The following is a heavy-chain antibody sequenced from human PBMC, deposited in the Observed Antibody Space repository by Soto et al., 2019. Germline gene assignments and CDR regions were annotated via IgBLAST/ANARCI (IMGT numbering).Heavy chain of an antibody. CDR3: ARDSSSWYGDFDY. CDR1: GFTFSSYA. V-gene: IGHV3-30-3*01. D-gene: IGHD6-13*01. CDR2: ISYDGSNK. Sequence: QVQLVESGGGVVQPGRSLRLSCAASGFTFSSYAMHWVRQAPGKGLEWVAVISYDGSNKYYADSVKGRFTISRDNSKNSLYLQMNSLRAEDTAVYYCARDSSSWYGDFDYWGQGTLVTVSS. J-gene: IGHJ4*02.